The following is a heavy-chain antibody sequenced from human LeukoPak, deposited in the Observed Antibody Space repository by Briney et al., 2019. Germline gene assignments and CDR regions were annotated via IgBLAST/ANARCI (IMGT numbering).Heavy chain of an antibody. D-gene: IGHD1-1*01. CDR3: ARRYWNGIYYFDY. V-gene: IGHV3-7*05. Sequence: GGSLRLSCAPSGFTFSKYWMSWVRQAPGKGLEWVANIKEDGREKYYVDSVKGRFTMSRDNAKNSLYLQMNSLRAEDTAVYYCARRYWNGIYYFDYWGQGTLVTVSS. J-gene: IGHJ4*02. CDR2: IKEDGREK. CDR1: GFTFSKYW.